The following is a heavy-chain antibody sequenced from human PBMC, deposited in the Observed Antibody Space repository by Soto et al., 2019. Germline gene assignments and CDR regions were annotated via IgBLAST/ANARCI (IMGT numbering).Heavy chain of an antibody. D-gene: IGHD2-21*02. J-gene: IGHJ6*02. V-gene: IGHV4-30-4*08. CDR1: GGSISSEYYH. Sequence: QVQLQQSGPGLVKPSQTLSLTCSVSGGSISSEYYHWTWIRQSPGEGLEWIGYIHYSGSILYNPSFKSRITMSVDTSKNQFSLQLSSVSAADTAVYFCAREDDGGDRDYYGLDVWGQGTTVTVSS. CDR2: IHYSGSI. CDR3: AREDDGGDRDYYGLDV.